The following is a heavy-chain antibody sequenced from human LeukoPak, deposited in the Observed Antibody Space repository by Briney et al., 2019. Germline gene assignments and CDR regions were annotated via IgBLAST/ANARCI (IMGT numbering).Heavy chain of an antibody. Sequence: WGSLRLSCAASGFTFSSYPMHWVGQAPGKGLENVSSISRNGGSTYYANSVKGRFTISRDNSKNTLYLQMNSLRAEDTAIYYCAKDLVTGSLDYWGQGTLVTVSS. D-gene: IGHD3-10*01. CDR1: GFTFSSYP. J-gene: IGHJ4*02. V-gene: IGHV3-64*01. CDR2: ISRNGGST. CDR3: AKDLVTGSLDY.